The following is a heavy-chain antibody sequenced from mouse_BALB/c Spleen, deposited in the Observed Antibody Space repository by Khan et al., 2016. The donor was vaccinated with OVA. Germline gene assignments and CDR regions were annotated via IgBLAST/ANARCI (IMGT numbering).Heavy chain of an antibody. CDR2: ISYSGRT. V-gene: IGHV3-2*02. CDR3: ARAGTITTVVATDFDY. Sequence: EVQLQESGPGLVKPSQSLSLTCTVTGYSITSDYAWNWIRQFPGNQLEWMGYISYSGRTSYNPSLNGRISITRDTSTNTFFLQLNSVTTEDTATYYCARAGTITTVVATDFDYWGQGTTLTVSS. J-gene: IGHJ2*01. CDR1: GYSITSDYA. D-gene: IGHD1-1*01.